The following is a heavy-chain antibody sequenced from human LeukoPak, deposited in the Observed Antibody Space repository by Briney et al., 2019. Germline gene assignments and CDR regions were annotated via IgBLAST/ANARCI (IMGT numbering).Heavy chain of an antibody. CDR1: GCTFSNYA. D-gene: IGHD3-10*01. J-gene: IGHJ3*02. CDR3: ARQMVRGAPAVFDM. V-gene: IGHV3-23*01. Sequence: AGSLRLSCAASGCTFSNYAMSWDRQAPGKGLEWDSAITDTGGSTYYADSVKGRSTISRDNSKNALFLQMNSLRAEDTALYYCARQMVRGAPAVFDMWGQGTLVTVSS. CDR2: ITDTGGST.